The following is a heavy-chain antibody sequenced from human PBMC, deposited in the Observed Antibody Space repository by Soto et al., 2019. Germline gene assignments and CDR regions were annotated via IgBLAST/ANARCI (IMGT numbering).Heavy chain of an antibody. CDR1: GFTFSSYG. CDR3: ARGTVFPDY. J-gene: IGHJ4*02. Sequence: QVQLVESGGGVVQPGRSLRLSCAASGFTFSSYGMHWVRQAPGKGLEWVAVISYDGSNKYYADSVKGRFTISRDNSKNTLYLQMNSLRAEDTAVYYCARGTVFPDYWGQGTLVTVSS. CDR2: ISYDGSNK. V-gene: IGHV3-30*03. D-gene: IGHD4-4*01.